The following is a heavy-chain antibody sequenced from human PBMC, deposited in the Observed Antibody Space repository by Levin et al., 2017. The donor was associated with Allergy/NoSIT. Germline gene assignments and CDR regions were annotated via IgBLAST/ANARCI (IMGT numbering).Heavy chain of an antibody. D-gene: IGHD2-15*01. CDR3: AKYVVLGPTRAFDY. Sequence: PGGSLRLSCEVSGFTFSTYAMTWVRQAPGKGLEWVSVIGSGGGGIQYADSVKGRFTISRDNSKNTLYLQMNSLRVEDTAVYYCAKYVVLGPTRAFDYWGQGTLVTVSS. CDR1: GFTFSTYA. V-gene: IGHV3-23*03. J-gene: IGHJ4*02. CDR2: IGSGGGGI.